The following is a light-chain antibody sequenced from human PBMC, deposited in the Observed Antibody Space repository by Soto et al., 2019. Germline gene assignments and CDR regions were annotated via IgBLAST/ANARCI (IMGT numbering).Light chain of an antibody. CDR3: GTWDSSLGAVV. CDR1: SSNIGNNY. V-gene: IGLV1-51*01. Sequence: QSVLTQPPSVSAAPGQTVTISCSGSSSNIGNNYVSWYQQLPGTAPKLLIYDNNKRPPGIPDRFSGSKSGTSATLGITGLQVGDEADYYCGTWDSSLGAVVFGGGTKLTVL. CDR2: DNN. J-gene: IGLJ2*01.